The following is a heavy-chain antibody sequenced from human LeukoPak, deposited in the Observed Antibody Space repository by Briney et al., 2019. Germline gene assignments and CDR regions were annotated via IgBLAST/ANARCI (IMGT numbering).Heavy chain of an antibody. CDR3: ARAGIAGTTFDY. CDR1: GGSISSYY. V-gene: IGHV4-59*01. CDR2: IYYSGST. J-gene: IGHJ4*02. D-gene: IGHD1-1*01. Sequence: PSETLSLTCTVSGGSISSYYGNWIRQPPGKGLEWIGYIYYSGSTNYNPSLKSRVTISVDTSKNQFSLKLSSVTAADTAVYYCARAGIAGTTFDYWGQGTLVTVSS.